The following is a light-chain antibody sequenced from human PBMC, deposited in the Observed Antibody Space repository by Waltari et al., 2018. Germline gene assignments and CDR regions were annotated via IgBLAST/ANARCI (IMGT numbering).Light chain of an antibody. CDR2: AAS. CDR3: LQYNSKPFT. Sequence: DIQMTQSPSSLSASVGDRVTITCRTSQGISNYLSWYQQKPGKAPKRLIYAASSLESGVPSRFSGSGSGTEFTLTISSLQPEDFAAYFCLQYNSKPFTFGPGTKLDIK. V-gene: IGKV1-17*01. CDR1: QGISNY. J-gene: IGKJ3*01.